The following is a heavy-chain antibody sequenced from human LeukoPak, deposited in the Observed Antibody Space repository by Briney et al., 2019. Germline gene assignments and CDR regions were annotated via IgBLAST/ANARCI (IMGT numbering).Heavy chain of an antibody. Sequence: GASVKVSCKASGGTFSNSAISWVRQAPGQGLEWMGGIIPIFGTSHYAQKFQDRVTITADKSTSTAYMELTSLRSEDTAVYYCASGRVAAHTGWFDPWGQGTLVTVSS. CDR3: ASGRVAAHTGWFDP. CDR1: GGTFSNSA. D-gene: IGHD6-6*01. CDR2: IIPIFGTS. J-gene: IGHJ5*02. V-gene: IGHV1-69*06.